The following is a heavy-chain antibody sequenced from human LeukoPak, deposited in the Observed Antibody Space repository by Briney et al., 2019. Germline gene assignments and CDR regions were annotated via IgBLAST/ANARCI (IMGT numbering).Heavy chain of an antibody. CDR1: GFTFSSYA. CDR2: ISYDGSNK. D-gene: IGHD2-21*01. J-gene: IGHJ4*02. Sequence: GGSLRLSCAASGFTFSSYAMSWVRQAPGKGLEWVAVISYDGSNKYYADSVKGRFTISRDNSKNTLYLQMNSLRAEDTAVYYCARDQGGDSTLDYWGQGTLVTVSS. CDR3: ARDQGGDSTLDY. V-gene: IGHV3-30-3*01.